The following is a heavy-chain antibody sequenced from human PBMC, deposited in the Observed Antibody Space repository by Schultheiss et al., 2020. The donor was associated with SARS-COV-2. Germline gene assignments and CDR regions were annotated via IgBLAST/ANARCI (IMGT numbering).Heavy chain of an antibody. J-gene: IGHJ6*03. CDR3: ARDGGGYDFWSGYYSYYYMDV. CDR1: GGSISSYY. V-gene: IGHV4-59*12. CDR2: INHSGST. Sequence: SETLSLTCTVSGGSISSYYWSWIRQPPGKGLEWIGEINHSGSTNYNPSLKSRVTISVDTSKNQFSLKLSSVTAADTAVYYCARDGGGYDFWSGYYSYYYMDVWGKGTTVTVSS. D-gene: IGHD3-3*01.